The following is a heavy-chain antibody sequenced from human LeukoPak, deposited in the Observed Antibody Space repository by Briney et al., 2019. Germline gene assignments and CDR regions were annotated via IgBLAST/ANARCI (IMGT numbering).Heavy chain of an antibody. V-gene: IGHV3-21*01. CDR1: GFTFSSYS. J-gene: IGHJ4*02. CDR2: ITSDSRYM. Sequence: GGSLRLSCAASGFTFSSYSMNWVRQAPGKGLEWVSSITSDSRYMYYADSVKGRFTISRDNAKNSLYLQMNSLRAEDAAVYYCARSNYDSSFRTFDYWGQGTLVTVSS. CDR3: ARSNYDSSFRTFDY. D-gene: IGHD3-22*01.